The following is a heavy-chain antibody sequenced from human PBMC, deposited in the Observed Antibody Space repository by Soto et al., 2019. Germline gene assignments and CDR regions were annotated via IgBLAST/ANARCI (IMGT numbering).Heavy chain of an antibody. V-gene: IGHV3-15*07. CDR3: TTDSAEPYYYGSSGYLFDY. Sequence: GFTFTNAWMNWVRQAPGEGLEWVGRIKSKTDGGTRDYGAPVKGRFSISRDDSKNTLYLQMNSLKTEDTAVYYCTTDSAEPYYYGSSGYLFDYWGQGTLVTVSS. J-gene: IGHJ4*02. CDR2: IKSKTDGGTR. CDR1: GFTFTNAW. D-gene: IGHD3-22*01.